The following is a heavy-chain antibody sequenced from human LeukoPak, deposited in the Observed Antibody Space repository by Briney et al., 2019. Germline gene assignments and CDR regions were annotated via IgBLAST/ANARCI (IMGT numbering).Heavy chain of an antibody. CDR3: ARESSGWFFLPYYYYGMDV. J-gene: IGHJ6*02. CDR2: ISINGDKT. Sequence: GGSLRLSCSASGFTFSGHFMHWVRQAPGKGLEYVSSISINGDKTYYADSVKGRFTISRDNSKNTLYLQMNSLRAEDTAVYYCARESSGWFFLPYYYYGMDVWGQGTTVTVSS. V-gene: IGHV3-64*04. D-gene: IGHD6-19*01. CDR1: GFTFSGHF.